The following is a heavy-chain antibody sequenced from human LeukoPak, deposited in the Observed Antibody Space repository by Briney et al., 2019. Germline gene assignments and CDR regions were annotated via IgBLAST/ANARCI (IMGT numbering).Heavy chain of an antibody. J-gene: IGHJ4*02. CDR2: ISYAGSNK. Sequence: GRSLRLSCAASGFTFSSYVMNWVRQAPGKGLEWVAVISYAGSNKYYADSVKGRFTISRDNSKNTLYLQMNSLRAEDTAVYYCAREGRGSYFDYWGQGTLVTVSS. CDR1: GFTFSSYV. D-gene: IGHD1-26*01. V-gene: IGHV3-30*04. CDR3: AREGRGSYFDY.